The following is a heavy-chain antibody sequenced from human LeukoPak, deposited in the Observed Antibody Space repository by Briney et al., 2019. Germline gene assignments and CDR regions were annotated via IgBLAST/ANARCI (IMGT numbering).Heavy chain of an antibody. CDR1: GGSISSSSYY. V-gene: IGHV4-39*01. CDR3: ARMTVAVAGYYFQH. CDR2: IYYSGST. Sequence: SETLSLTCTVSGGSISSSSYYWGWIRQPPGKGLEWIGSIYYSGSTYYNPSLKSRVTISVDTSKNQFSLKLSSVTAADTAVYYCARMTVAVAGYYFQHWGQGTLVTVSS. J-gene: IGHJ1*01. D-gene: IGHD6-19*01.